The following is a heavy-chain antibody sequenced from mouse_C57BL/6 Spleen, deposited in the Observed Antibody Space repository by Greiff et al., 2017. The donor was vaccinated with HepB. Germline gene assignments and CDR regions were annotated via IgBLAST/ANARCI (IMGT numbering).Heavy chain of an antibody. V-gene: IGHV3-6*01. CDR1: GYSITSGYY. CDR3: ASTKQPYAMDY. J-gene: IGHJ4*01. CDR2: ISYDGSN. Sequence: EVQLQESGPGLVKPSQSLSLTCSVTGYSITSGYYWNWIRQFPGNKLEWMGYISYDGSNNYNPSLKNRISITRDTSKNQFFLKLNSVTTEDTATYYCASTKQPYAMDYWGQGTSVTVSS. D-gene: IGHD2-12*01.